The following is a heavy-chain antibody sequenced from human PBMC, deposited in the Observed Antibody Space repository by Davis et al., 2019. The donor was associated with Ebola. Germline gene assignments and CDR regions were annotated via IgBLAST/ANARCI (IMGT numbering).Heavy chain of an antibody. Sequence: SETLSLTCAVYGGSFSGYYWSWIRQPPGKGLEWIGEINHSGSTNYNPSPKSRVTISVDTSKNQFSLKLSSVTAADTAVYYCARRGRITMVRGVRYGNWFDPWSQGTLVTVSS. J-gene: IGHJ5*02. CDR2: INHSGST. D-gene: IGHD3-10*01. CDR1: GGSFSGYY. V-gene: IGHV4-34*01. CDR3: ARRGRITMVRGVRYGNWFDP.